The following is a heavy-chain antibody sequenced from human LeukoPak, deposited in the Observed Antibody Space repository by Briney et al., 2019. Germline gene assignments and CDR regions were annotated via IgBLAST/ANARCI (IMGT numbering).Heavy chain of an antibody. D-gene: IGHD3-16*01. CDR1: GGSISSGGYN. Sequence: PSETLSRTCTVSGGSISSGGYNWSCSCHPQGKGLEWIGYIFHSGSTYYNPPLKSRVTISVDRSKNQFSLKLGSVTAAGTAVYYFARLPRLRYVGDYGGQGPLVTVSS. J-gene: IGHJ4*02. V-gene: IGHV4-30-2*01. CDR2: IFHSGST. CDR3: ARLPRLRYVGDY.